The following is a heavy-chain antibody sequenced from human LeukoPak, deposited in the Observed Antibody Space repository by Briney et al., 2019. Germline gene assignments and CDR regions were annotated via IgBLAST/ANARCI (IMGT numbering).Heavy chain of an antibody. V-gene: IGHV1-46*01. Sequence: GASVKVSCKASGYTFTSYYMHWVRQAPGQGLEWMGIINPSGGSTSYAQKFQGRVTMTRDTSTSTVYMELSSLRSEDTAVYFCARDSIYPDYYYYYGMDVWGQGTTVTVSS. J-gene: IGHJ6*02. CDR2: INPSGGST. CDR3: ARDSIYPDYYYYYGMDV. CDR1: GYTFTSYY. D-gene: IGHD4-11*01.